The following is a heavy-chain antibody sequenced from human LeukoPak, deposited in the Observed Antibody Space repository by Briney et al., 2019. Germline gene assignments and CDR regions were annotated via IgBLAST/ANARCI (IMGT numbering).Heavy chain of an antibody. Sequence: GGSLRLSCAASGFTFSSYAMSWVRQAPGKGLEWVSAISGSGGSTYYADSVKGRFTISRDNSKNTLYLQMNSLRAEDTAVYYCARGVLWFGELFSYYFDYWGQGTLVTVSS. D-gene: IGHD3-10*01. J-gene: IGHJ4*02. CDR1: GFTFSSYA. CDR3: ARGVLWFGELFSYYFDY. CDR2: ISGSGGST. V-gene: IGHV3-23*01.